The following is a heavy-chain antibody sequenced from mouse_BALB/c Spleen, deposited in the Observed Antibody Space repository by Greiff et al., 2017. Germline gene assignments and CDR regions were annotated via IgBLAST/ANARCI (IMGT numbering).Heavy chain of an antibody. CDR2: ISNGGGST. J-gene: IGHJ2*01. D-gene: IGHD1-1*01. CDR3: ARHDYYGSSSPYFDY. CDR1: GFTFSSYT. Sequence: EVKLMESGGGLVQPGGSLKLSCAASGFTFSSYTMSWVRQTPEKRLEWVAYISNGGGSTYYPDTVKGRFTISRDNAKNTLYLQMSSLKSEDTAMYYCARHDYYGSSSPYFDYWGQGTTLTVSS. V-gene: IGHV5-12-2*01.